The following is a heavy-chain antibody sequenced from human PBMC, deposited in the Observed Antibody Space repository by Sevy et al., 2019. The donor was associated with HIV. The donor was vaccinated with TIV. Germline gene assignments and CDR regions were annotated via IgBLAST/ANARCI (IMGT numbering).Heavy chain of an antibody. Sequence: GGSLRLSCAASGFTFSGYAMSWVRQAPGKGLEWLSTISGGDGNTYYADSVKGRFIVSRDNSQNTLYLQMNTLRAEDTALYYCAKGDKETATNVLRGVMPNLPDSWGQGTLVTVSS. CDR3: AKGDKETATNVLRGVMPNLPDS. CDR1: GFTFSGYA. V-gene: IGHV3-23*01. D-gene: IGHD3-10*01. CDR2: ISGGDGNT. J-gene: IGHJ4*02.